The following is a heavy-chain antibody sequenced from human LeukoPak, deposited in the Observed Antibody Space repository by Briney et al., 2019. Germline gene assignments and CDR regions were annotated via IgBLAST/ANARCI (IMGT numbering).Heavy chain of an antibody. CDR3: ARGLYGDYGLYVDY. Sequence: GASVKVSCEASGYTFTSYAMNWVRQAPGQGLEWMGWINTNTGNPTYAQGFTGRFVFSLDTSVSTAYLQISGLKAEVTAVYYCARGLYGDYGLYVDYWGQGTLVTVSS. D-gene: IGHD4-17*01. CDR2: INTNTGNP. CDR1: GYTFTSYA. J-gene: IGHJ4*02. V-gene: IGHV7-4-1*02.